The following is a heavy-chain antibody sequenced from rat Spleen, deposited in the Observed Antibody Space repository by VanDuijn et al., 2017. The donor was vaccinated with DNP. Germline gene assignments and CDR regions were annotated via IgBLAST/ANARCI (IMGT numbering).Heavy chain of an antibody. CDR1: GFTFSDYA. D-gene: IGHD5-1*01. V-gene: IGHV5S10*01. CDR2: IIYDGSST. Sequence: EVQLVESGGGLVQPGNSLKLSCAASGFTFSDYAMAWVRQSPKKGLEWVATIIYDGSSTYYRDSVKGRFTISRDNAKSTLYLQMDSLRSEDTATYYCATLGLGARAFDYWGQGVMVTVSS. CDR3: ATLGLGARAFDY. J-gene: IGHJ2*01.